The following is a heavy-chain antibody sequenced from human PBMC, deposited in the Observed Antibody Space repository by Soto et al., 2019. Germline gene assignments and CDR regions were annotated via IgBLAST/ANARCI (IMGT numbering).Heavy chain of an antibody. D-gene: IGHD3-22*01. CDR2: IYYSGST. J-gene: IGHJ4*02. CDR3: ATPSKYGGYYSDAHYFDY. Sequence: QLQLQESGPGLVKPSETLSLTCTVSGGSISSSSYYWGWIRQPPGKGLEWIGSIYYSGSTYYNPSLKSRVTISVDTSKNQFSLKLSSVTAADTAVYYCATPSKYGGYYSDAHYFDYWGQGTLVTVSS. CDR1: GGSISSSSYY. V-gene: IGHV4-39*01.